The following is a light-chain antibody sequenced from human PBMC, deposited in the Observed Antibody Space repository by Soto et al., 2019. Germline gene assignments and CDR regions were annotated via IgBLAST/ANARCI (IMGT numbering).Light chain of an antibody. CDR1: QSVSSN. CDR3: QQYNNWPPWT. J-gene: IGKJ1*01. CDR2: GAS. V-gene: IGKV3-15*01. Sequence: EIVMTQSPATLSVSPMEIATLAGMGSQSVSSNLAWYQQKPGQAPRLLIYGASTRATGIPARFSGSGSGTESTLTISSLQSEDFAVYYCQQYNNWPPWTFGQGTKVDIK.